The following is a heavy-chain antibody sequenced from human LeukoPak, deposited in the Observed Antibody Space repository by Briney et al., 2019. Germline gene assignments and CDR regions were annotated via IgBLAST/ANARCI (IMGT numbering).Heavy chain of an antibody. Sequence: GGSQRLSCAASGFTFSSYWMSWVRQAPGKGLEWVANIKQDGSEKYYVDSVKGRFTISRDNAKNSLYLQMNSLRAEDTAVYYCARDSIGLGSTFDYWGQGTLVTVSS. D-gene: IGHD2-21*01. V-gene: IGHV3-7*01. CDR1: GFTFSSYW. CDR3: ARDSIGLGSTFDY. J-gene: IGHJ4*02. CDR2: IKQDGSEK.